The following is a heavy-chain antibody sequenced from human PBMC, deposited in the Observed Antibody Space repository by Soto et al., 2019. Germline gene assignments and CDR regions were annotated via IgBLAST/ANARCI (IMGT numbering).Heavy chain of an antibody. CDR2: IYYSGST. J-gene: IGHJ3*02. CDR3: ARDQLLRYGLDI. CDR1: RGSISSSNW. D-gene: IGHD3-9*01. V-gene: IGHV4-4*02. Sequence: PSETLSLTCAVSRGSISSSNWWSWVRQPPGKGLEWIGEIYYSGSTYYNPSLKSRVTISVDTSKNQFSLKLSSVTAADTAVYYCARDQLLRYGLDIWGQGTMVTVSS.